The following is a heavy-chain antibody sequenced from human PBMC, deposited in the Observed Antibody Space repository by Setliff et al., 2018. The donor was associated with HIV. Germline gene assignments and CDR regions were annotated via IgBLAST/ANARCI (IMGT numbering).Heavy chain of an antibody. J-gene: IGHJ4*02. V-gene: IGHV1-3*01. CDR2: INGGNGNT. CDR1: GYTFTTYA. CDR3: ARDYYDSSGYIFFPGLPDY. D-gene: IGHD3-22*01. Sequence: GASVQVSCKASGYTFTTYAIHWVRQAPGQRLEWMGWINGGNGNTKYSQKFQGRVSITRDTSISTAYMELSRLRSDDTAVYYCARDYYDSSGYIFFPGLPDYWGQGTLVTVSS.